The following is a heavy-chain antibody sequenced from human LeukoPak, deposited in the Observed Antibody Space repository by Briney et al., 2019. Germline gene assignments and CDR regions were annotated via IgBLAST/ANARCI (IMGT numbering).Heavy chain of an antibody. CDR1: GFTFSSYA. V-gene: IGHV3-30-3*01. D-gene: IGHD4-17*01. J-gene: IGHJ6*02. Sequence: GGSLRLSCAASGFTFSSYAMHWVRQAPGKGLEWVAVISYDGSNKYYADSVKGRFTISRDNAKNSLYLQMNSLRAEDTAVYYCARDSRDYGGNSTYYYYYGMDVWGQGTTVTVSS. CDR3: ARDSRDYGGNSTYYYYYGMDV. CDR2: ISYDGSNK.